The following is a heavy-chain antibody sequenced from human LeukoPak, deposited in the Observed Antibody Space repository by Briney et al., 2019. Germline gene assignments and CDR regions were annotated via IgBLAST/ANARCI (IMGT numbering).Heavy chain of an antibody. V-gene: IGHV4-34*01. J-gene: IGHJ4*02. CDR1: GGSFSGYY. CDR3: ARVGISRYSFDY. CDR2: INHSGST. D-gene: IGHD5-18*01. Sequence: PSETLSLTCAVYGGSFSGYYWSWIRQPPGKGLEWIGEINHSGSTNYNPSLKSRVTISVDTSKNQFSLKLSSVTAADTAVYYCARVGISRYSFDYWGQGTLVTVSP.